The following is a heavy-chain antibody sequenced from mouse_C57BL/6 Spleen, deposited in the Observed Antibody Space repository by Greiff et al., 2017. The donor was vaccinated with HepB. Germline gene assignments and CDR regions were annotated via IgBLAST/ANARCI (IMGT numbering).Heavy chain of an antibody. CDR1: GYSITSGYY. D-gene: IGHD4-1*01. CDR2: ISYDGSN. V-gene: IGHV3-6*01. CDR3: AVLTGVMDY. J-gene: IGHJ4*01. Sequence: EVHLVESGPGLVKPSQSLSLTCSVTGYSITSGYYWNWIRQFPGNKLEWMGYISYDGSNNYNPSLKNRISITRDTSKNQFFLKLNSVTTEDTATYYCAVLTGVMDYWGQGTSVTVSS.